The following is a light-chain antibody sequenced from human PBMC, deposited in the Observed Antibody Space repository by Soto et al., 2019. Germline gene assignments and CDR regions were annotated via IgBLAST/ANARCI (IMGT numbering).Light chain of an antibody. Sequence: EIVMTQSPATLSVSPWERATLSCRASQSLSNNVAWYQQQPVAWYQQKPGQAPRLLIYGASTRATGSPARFSGGWSGPEFTLPLSRLQSEDVAVYYCQQYDDWPRTFGQGTKGEIK. J-gene: IGKJ1*01. CDR3: QQYDDWPRT. CDR1: QSLSNN. V-gene: IGKV3-15*01. CDR2: GAS.